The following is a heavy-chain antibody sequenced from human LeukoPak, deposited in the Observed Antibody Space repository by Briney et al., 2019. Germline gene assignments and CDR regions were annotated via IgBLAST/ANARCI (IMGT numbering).Heavy chain of an antibody. CDR2: IYTSGST. CDR1: GGSISSYY. J-gene: IGHJ4*02. Sequence: PSETLSLTCTVSGGSISSYYWSWIRQPAGKGLEWIGRIYTSGSTNYNPSLKGRVTISVDKSKNQFSLKLSSVTAADTAVYYCARVGATGSGYYFDYWGQGTLVTVSS. CDR3: ARVGATGSGYYFDY. V-gene: IGHV4-4*07. D-gene: IGHD1-26*01.